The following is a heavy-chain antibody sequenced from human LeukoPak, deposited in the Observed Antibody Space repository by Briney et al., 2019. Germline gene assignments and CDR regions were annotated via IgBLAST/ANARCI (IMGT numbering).Heavy chain of an antibody. CDR3: ARGSRQWLVYSNWFDP. Sequence: SETLSLTCTVSGGSIRGYYWSWIRQPPGKGLEWIGYIYYSGSTNYNPSLKSRVTISVDTSKNQFSLKLSSVTAADTAVYYCARGSRQWLVYSNWFDPWGQGTLVTVSS. CDR1: GGSIRGYY. CDR2: IYYSGST. J-gene: IGHJ5*02. V-gene: IGHV4-59*01. D-gene: IGHD6-19*01.